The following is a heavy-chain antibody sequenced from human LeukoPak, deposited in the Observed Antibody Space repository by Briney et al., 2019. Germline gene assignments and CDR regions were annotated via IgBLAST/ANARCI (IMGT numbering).Heavy chain of an antibody. CDR2: IYTSGNT. J-gene: IGHJ5*02. Sequence: SETLSLTCTVSGGSFTSYYWTWTRQPPGKGLEWIGYIYTSGNTNYNPSLRSRVTISVDTSKNQFSLKLTSVTAADTAVYYCARHLGLKWFDPWSQGTLVTVSS. CDR3: ARHLGLKWFDP. D-gene: IGHD3-16*01. V-gene: IGHV4-4*09. CDR1: GGSFTSYY.